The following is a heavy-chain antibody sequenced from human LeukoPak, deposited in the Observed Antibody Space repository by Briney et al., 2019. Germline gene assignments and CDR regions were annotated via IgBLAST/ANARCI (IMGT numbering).Heavy chain of an antibody. D-gene: IGHD1-26*01. CDR3: ARWELRRDAFDI. CDR1: GYTFTSYA. CDR2: INAGNGNT. J-gene: IGHJ3*02. Sequence: ASVKVSCKASGYTFTSYAMHWVRQAPGQRLEWMGWINAGNGNTKYSQKFQGRVTITRDTSASTAYMELCSLRSEDTAVYYCARWELRRDAFDIWGQGTMVTVSS. V-gene: IGHV1-3*01.